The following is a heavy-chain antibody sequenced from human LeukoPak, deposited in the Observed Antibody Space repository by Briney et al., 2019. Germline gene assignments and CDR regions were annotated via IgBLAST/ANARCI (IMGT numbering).Heavy chain of an antibody. V-gene: IGHV3-23*01. D-gene: IGHD3-3*01. J-gene: IGHJ3*02. CDR2: ISGSYGTT. Sequence: QPGGSLRLSCAASGFTFSSYAMSWLRQAPGKGLEWVSSISGSYGTTYYADSVKGRFTISRDNSKNTLYLQMNSLRAEDTAVYYCARVFWEKDGFIGAFDIWGQGTMVTVSS. CDR3: ARVFWEKDGFIGAFDI. CDR1: GFTFSSYA.